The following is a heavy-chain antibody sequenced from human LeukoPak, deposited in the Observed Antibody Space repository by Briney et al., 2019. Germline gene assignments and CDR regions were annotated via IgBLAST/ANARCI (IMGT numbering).Heavy chain of an antibody. CDR2: ISKSSALK. Sequence: GGSLRLSCVASEYDFRAYTFTWVRQAPGKGLEYVSSISKSSALKYYSESVRGRFTISRDNAENSLYLDMSNLGAEDSAVYFCVRGDNRDQWGQGTLVTVSS. D-gene: IGHD2-2*01. CDR1: EYDFRAYT. J-gene: IGHJ4*02. CDR3: VRGDNRDQ. V-gene: IGHV3-21*01.